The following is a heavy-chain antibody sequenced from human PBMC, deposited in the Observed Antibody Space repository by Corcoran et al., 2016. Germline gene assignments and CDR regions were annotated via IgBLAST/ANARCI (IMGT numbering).Heavy chain of an antibody. CDR2: INPSGGST. Sequence: QVQLVQSGAEVKKPGASVKVSCKASGYTFTSYYMHWVRQAPGQGLEWMGIINPSGGSTSYAQTFQGRVTMTRDTSTSTVYMELSSRRSEDTAVYYCARNNQGLNGSGSYDYWGQGTLVTVSS. CDR1: GYTFTSYY. V-gene: IGHV1-46*01. D-gene: IGHD3-10*01. J-gene: IGHJ4*02. CDR3: ARNNQGLNGSGSYDY.